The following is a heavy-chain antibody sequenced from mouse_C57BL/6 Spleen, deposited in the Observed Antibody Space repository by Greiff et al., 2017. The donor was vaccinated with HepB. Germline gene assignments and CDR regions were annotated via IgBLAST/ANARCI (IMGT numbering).Heavy chain of an antibody. Sequence: EVMLVESGGGLVQPKGSLKLSCAASGFTFNTYAMHWVRQAPGKGLEWVARIRSKSSNYATYYADSVKDRFTISRDDSQIMLDLQMNNLKTEDTAMYYCVREGITTDYFDYWGQGTTLTVSS. CDR1: GFTFNTYA. V-gene: IGHV10-3*01. D-gene: IGHD1-2*01. CDR2: IRSKSSNYAT. J-gene: IGHJ2*01. CDR3: VREGITTDYFDY.